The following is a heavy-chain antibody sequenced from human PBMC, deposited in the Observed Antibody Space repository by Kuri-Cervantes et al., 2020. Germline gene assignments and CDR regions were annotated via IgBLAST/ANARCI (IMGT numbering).Heavy chain of an antibody. Sequence: SETLSLTCTVSGGSINSSSYYWGWIRQPPGKGLEWIGSIYYSGSTYYNPSLKSRVTISVDTSKNQLSLNLGSVTAADTAVYYCARCIDNILTGYYAGDAFDIWGQGTMVTVSS. V-gene: IGHV4-39*07. CDR3: ARCIDNILTGYYAGDAFDI. D-gene: IGHD3-9*01. CDR1: GGSINSSSYY. CDR2: IYYSGST. J-gene: IGHJ3*02.